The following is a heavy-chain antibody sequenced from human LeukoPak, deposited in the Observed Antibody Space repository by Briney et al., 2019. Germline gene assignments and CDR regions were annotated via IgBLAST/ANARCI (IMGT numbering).Heavy chain of an antibody. CDR3: ARPMYSGRFDY. CDR2: INHSGST. Sequence: PSETLSLTCAVYGGSFSGYYWSWIRQPPGKGLEWIGEINHSGSTNYNPSLKSRVTISVDTSKNQFSLKLSSVTAADTAVYYCARPMYSGRFDYWGQGTLVTVSS. D-gene: IGHD1-26*01. CDR1: GGSFSGYY. V-gene: IGHV4-34*01. J-gene: IGHJ4*02.